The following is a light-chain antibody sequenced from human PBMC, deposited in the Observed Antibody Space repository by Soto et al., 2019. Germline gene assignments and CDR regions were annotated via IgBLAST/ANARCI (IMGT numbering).Light chain of an antibody. Sequence: QSALTQPRSVSGSPGQSVTISCTGTSSDVGGYDYVSWYQQHPGKAPKLMIYDVGKWPSGVPDRFSASKSGNTASLTISGLQAEDEADYYCCSYSGSYTWVFGGGTKLTVL. CDR1: SSDVGGYDY. J-gene: IGLJ3*02. V-gene: IGLV2-11*01. CDR2: DVG. CDR3: CSYSGSYTWV.